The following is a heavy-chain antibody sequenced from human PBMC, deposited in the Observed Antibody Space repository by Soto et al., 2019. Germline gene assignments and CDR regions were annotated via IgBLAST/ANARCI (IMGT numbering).Heavy chain of an antibody. D-gene: IGHD1-7*01. CDR3: AKDRNYPRDQFHN. CDR1: GFTFNNYA. J-gene: IGHJ4*02. CDR2: ISANGQGI. Sequence: PVGSLRLSCAASGFTFNNYAMSWVRQAPGKGLEWVSAISANGQGIYYADSVKGRFIISRDSSKNTVFLHMDSLTAEDTAVYYCAKDRNYPRDQFHNWGQGTLLTVSS. V-gene: IGHV3-23*01.